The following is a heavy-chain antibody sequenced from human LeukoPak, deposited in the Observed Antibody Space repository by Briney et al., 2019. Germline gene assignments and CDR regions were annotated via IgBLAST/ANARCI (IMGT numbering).Heavy chain of an antibody. J-gene: IGHJ4*02. Sequence: GGSLRLSCAASGFTFSTYAMTWVRQAPGKGLEWVSTISASATGTYYADSVKGRFTISRDTSKNTLYLQMNSLRAEDTAVYYCAREGYGDYTFDYWGQGTLVTVSS. CDR1: GFTFSTYA. CDR2: ISASATGT. D-gene: IGHD4-17*01. CDR3: AREGYGDYTFDY. V-gene: IGHV3-23*01.